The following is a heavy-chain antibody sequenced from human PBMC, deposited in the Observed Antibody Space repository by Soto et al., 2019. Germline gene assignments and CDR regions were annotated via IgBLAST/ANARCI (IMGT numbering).Heavy chain of an antibody. J-gene: IGHJ4*02. CDR3: ARDSGSGSYHMDY. CDR1: GFTFSSYG. D-gene: IGHD3-10*01. CDR2: IWYDGSNK. Sequence: QVQLVESGGGVVQPGRSLRLSCAASGFTFSSYGMHWVRQAPGKGLEWVAVIWYDGSNKYYADSVKGRFTISRDNSKNTLYLQINSLRAEDTAVSYCARDSGSGSYHMDYWGQGTLVTVSS. V-gene: IGHV3-33*01.